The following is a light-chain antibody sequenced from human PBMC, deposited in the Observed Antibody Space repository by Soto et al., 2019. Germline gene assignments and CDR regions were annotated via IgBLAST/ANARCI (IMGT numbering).Light chain of an antibody. CDR2: AAS. J-gene: IGKJ2*01. Sequence: AIQMTQSPSSLSASVGDRVTITCRASQGIRNELGWYQQKAGKAPKLLIYAASNLQSGVPARFSGSGSGTDFTLTISSLQPEDSATYYCLQDHNYPRTFGQGTKLDIK. CDR1: QGIRNE. CDR3: LQDHNYPRT. V-gene: IGKV1-6*01.